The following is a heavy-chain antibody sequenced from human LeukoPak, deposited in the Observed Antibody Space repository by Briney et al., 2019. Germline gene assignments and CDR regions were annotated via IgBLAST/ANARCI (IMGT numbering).Heavy chain of an antibody. Sequence: GRSLRLSCAASGFTFSSYGMHWVRPAPGKGLDWVTVISYDGTNKYYADSVRGRFTISRDNSKNTLYLQMDSLRTEDTAVYYCARVELYASGWYGSIDYWGQGTLVAVSS. V-gene: IGHV3-30*03. CDR2: ISYDGTNK. CDR3: ARVELYASGWYGSIDY. D-gene: IGHD6-19*01. CDR1: GFTFSSYG. J-gene: IGHJ4*02.